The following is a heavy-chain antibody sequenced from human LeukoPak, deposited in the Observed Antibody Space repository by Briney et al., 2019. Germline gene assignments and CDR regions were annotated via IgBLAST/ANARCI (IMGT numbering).Heavy chain of an antibody. CDR1: GGSISSNSYY. V-gene: IGHV4-39*02. J-gene: IGHJ4*02. Sequence: ETLSLTCAVSGGSISSNSYYWGWIRQPPGKGLEWIGSIYYSGSTYYNPSLKSRVTISVDTSKNQFSLKLSSVTAADTAVYYCARDGEVADGFDYWGQGTLVTVSS. D-gene: IGHD6-19*01. CDR3: ARDGEVADGFDY. CDR2: IYYSGST.